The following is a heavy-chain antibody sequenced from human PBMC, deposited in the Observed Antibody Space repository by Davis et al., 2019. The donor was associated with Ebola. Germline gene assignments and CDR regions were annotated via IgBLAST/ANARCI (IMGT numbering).Heavy chain of an antibody. Sequence: GESLKISCAASGFTFSSYAMSWVRQAPGKGLEWVSAISGSGGSTYYADSVKGRFTISRDNSKNTLYLQMNSLRAEDTAVYYCAKDRSGSYILDAFDIWGQGTMVTVSS. CDR2: ISGSGGST. J-gene: IGHJ3*02. CDR3: AKDRSGSYILDAFDI. V-gene: IGHV3-23*01. CDR1: GFTFSSYA. D-gene: IGHD1-26*01.